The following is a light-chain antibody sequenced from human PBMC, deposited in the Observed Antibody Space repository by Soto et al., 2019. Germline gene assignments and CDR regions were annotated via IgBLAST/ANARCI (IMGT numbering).Light chain of an antibody. Sequence: IQMTQSPSSLSAYVGDTVTITCRASQSINDRLNWYQQKPGKAPKLLIYTTSTLQSGVPSRFSGSGSGTHLTLTISSLQPEDSATYYCQQSFRTPPDTFGQGSKVEI. J-gene: IGKJ2*01. CDR3: QQSFRTPPDT. V-gene: IGKV1-39*01. CDR1: QSINDR. CDR2: TTS.